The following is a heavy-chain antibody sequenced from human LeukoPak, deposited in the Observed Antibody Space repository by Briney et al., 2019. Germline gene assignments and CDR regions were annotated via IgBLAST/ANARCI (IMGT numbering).Heavy chain of an antibody. V-gene: IGHV4-39*07. J-gene: IGHJ5*02. CDR3: ARGLVGYYNWFDP. Sequence: SETLSLTCTVSGGSISSSSYYWGWIRQPPGKGLEWIGTIYYSGSTYYNPSLKSRVTISVDTSKNQFSLKLSSVTAADTAVYYCARGLVGYYNWFDPWGQGTLVTVSS. D-gene: IGHD2-15*01. CDR2: IYYSGST. CDR1: GGSISSSSYY.